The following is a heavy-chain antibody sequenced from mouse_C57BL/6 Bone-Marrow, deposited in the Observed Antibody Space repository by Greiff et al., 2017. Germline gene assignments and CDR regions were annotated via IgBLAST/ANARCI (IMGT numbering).Heavy chain of an antibody. V-gene: IGHV1-54*01. CDR2: INPGSGGT. CDR3: AREWLAYDVDY. Sequence: VQLQQSGAELVRPGTSVKLSCKASGYAFTNYLIEWVKQRPGQGLEWIGVINPGSGGTNYTEKFKGKATLTADKSSSTAYMQLSSLTSEDSAVYFCAREWLAYDVDYWGRGTSVTVTA. CDR1: GYAFTNYL. J-gene: IGHJ4*01. D-gene: IGHD2-2*01.